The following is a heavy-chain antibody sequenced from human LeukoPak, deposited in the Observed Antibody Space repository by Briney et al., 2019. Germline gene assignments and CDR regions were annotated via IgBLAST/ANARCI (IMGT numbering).Heavy chain of an antibody. CDR1: GYMFTNYY. J-gene: IGHJ4*02. D-gene: IGHD2-21*02. CDR3: AKDDGYCGGDCYSGVDY. Sequence: ASVKVSCKASGYMFTNYYMHGVRQAPGQGVEWMGVINTSDGGTSYAQKFQGRVTVTRDTSTSTAYMKLSSLKSEDTAVYYCAKDDGYCGGDCYSGVDYWGQGTLVTVSS. V-gene: IGHV1-46*01. CDR2: INTSDGGT.